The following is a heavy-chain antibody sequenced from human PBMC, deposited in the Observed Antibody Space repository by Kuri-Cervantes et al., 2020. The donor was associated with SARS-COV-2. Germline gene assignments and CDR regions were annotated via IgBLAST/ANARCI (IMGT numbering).Heavy chain of an antibody. D-gene: IGHD3-10*01. Sequence: GESLKISCAASGFTFSSYAMCWVRQAPGKGLEWVSAISGSGGSTYYADSVKGRFTISRDNSKNTLYLQMNSLRAEDTAVYYCAKEGFFYGSGRHFDYWGQGTLVTVSS. J-gene: IGHJ4*02. V-gene: IGHV3-23*01. CDR1: GFTFSSYA. CDR2: ISGSGGST. CDR3: AKEGFFYGSGRHFDY.